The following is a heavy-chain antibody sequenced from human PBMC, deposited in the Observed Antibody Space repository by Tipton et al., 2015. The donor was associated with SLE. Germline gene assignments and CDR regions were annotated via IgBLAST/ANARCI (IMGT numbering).Heavy chain of an antibody. V-gene: IGHV4-59*01. CDR1: GGSISSYY. CDR2: IYYSGST. D-gene: IGHD6-13*01. J-gene: IGHJ6*02. Sequence: GLVKPSETLSLTCTVSGGSISSYYWSWIRQPPGKGLEWIGYIYYSGSTNYNPSLKSRITISVDTSKNQFSLKLSSVTAADTAVDYCARIYAAGDYCYGMDVWGQGPTVTVSS. CDR3: ARIYAAGDYCYGMDV.